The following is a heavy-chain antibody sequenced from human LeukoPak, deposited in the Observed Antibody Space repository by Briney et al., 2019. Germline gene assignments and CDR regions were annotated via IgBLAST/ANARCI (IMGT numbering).Heavy chain of an antibody. Sequence: PGGSLRLSCAASGFTFSSYGMHWVRQAPGKGLEWVAFIRYDGSNKYYADSVKGRFTISRDNSKNTLYLQMGSLRAEDMAVYYCARDASIVGATYYFDYWGQGTLVTVSS. D-gene: IGHD1-26*01. V-gene: IGHV3-30*02. CDR3: ARDASIVGATYYFDY. CDR1: GFTFSSYG. J-gene: IGHJ4*02. CDR2: IRYDGSNK.